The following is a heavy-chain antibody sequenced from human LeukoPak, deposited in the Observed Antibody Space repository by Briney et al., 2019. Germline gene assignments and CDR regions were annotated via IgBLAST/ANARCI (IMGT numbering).Heavy chain of an antibody. J-gene: IGHJ4*02. D-gene: IGHD6-13*01. Sequence: PGGSLRLFCAASGFTFSRYSMNWVRQAPGKGLEWVSSISSSSSYIYYADSVKGRFTISRDNAKNSLYLQMNSLRAEDTAVYYCARVIAGKTPQDYWGQGTLVTVSS. CDR1: GFTFSRYS. CDR3: ARVIAGKTPQDY. CDR2: ISSSSSYI. V-gene: IGHV3-21*01.